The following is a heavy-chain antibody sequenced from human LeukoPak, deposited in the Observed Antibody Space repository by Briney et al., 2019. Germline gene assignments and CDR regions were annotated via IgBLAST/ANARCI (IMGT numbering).Heavy chain of an antibody. CDR3: ASKSIAAPGEDY. Sequence: PGGSLRLSCAASGFTFNDYYMSWIRQPPGKGLEWVSYMSDTGTTIYYADSVKGRFTISRDNAKNSLHLQMNSLRAEDTAVYYCASKSIAAPGEDYWGQGTLVTVSS. J-gene: IGHJ4*02. V-gene: IGHV3-11*04. D-gene: IGHD6-6*01. CDR2: MSDTGTTI. CDR1: GFTFNDYY.